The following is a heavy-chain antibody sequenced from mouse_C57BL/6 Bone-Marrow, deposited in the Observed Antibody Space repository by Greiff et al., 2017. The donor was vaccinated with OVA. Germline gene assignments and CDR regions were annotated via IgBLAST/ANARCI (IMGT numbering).Heavy chain of an antibody. Sequence: VQLQESGAELVKPGASVKMSCKASGYTFTSYWITWVKQRPGQGLEWIGDIYPGSGSTNYNEKFKSKATLTVDTSSSTAYMQLSSLTSEDSAVYYCAREDDGYADYWGQGTTLTVSS. CDR3: AREDDGYADY. V-gene: IGHV1-55*01. D-gene: IGHD2-3*01. J-gene: IGHJ2*01. CDR1: GYTFTSYW. CDR2: IYPGSGST.